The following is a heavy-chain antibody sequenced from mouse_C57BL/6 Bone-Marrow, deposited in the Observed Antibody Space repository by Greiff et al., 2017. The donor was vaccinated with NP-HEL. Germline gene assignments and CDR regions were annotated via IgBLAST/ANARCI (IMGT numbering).Heavy chain of an antibody. V-gene: IGHV1-64*01. J-gene: IGHJ4*01. CDR3: AREELRIYAMDY. Sequence: QVQLQQPGAELVKPGASVKLSCKASGYTFTSYWMHWVKQRPGQGLEWIGMIHPNSGSTNYNEKFKSKATLTVDKSSSTAYMQLSSLTSGDSAVYYCAREELRIYAMDYGGQGTSVTVSS. CDR2: IHPNSGST. CDR1: GYTFTSYW. D-gene: IGHD2-4*01.